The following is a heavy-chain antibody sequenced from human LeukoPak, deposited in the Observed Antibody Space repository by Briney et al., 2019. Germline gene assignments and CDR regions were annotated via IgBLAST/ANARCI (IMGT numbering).Heavy chain of an antibody. V-gene: IGHV3-30-3*01. CDR1: GFTFSSYA. Sequence: GGSLRLSCAASGFTFSSYAMHWVRQAPGKGLEWVAVISYDGSNKYYADSVKGRFTISRDNSKNTLYLQMNSLRAEDTAVYYCAKKKYDSSGYYLSYFDYWGQGTLVTVSS. CDR3: AKKKYDSSGYYLSYFDY. CDR2: ISYDGSNK. J-gene: IGHJ4*02. D-gene: IGHD3-22*01.